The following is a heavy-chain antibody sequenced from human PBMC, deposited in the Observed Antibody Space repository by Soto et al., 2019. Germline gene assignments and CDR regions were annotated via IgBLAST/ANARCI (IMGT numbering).Heavy chain of an antibody. Sequence: SETLSLTCAVYGGSFSGYYWSWIRQPPGKGLEWIGEINHSGSTNYNPSLKSRVTISVDTSKNQFSLKLSSVTAADTAVYYCARSSEGSSGYTRIAIWGQGTMVTVSS. CDR1: GGSFSGYY. CDR3: ARSSEGSSGYTRIAI. V-gene: IGHV4-34*01. J-gene: IGHJ3*02. CDR2: INHSGST. D-gene: IGHD3-22*01.